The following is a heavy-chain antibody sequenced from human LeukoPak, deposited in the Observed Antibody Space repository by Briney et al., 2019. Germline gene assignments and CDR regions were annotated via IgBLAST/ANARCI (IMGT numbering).Heavy chain of an antibody. Sequence: PGGSLRLSCVASGFTFSTYWMHWVRQAPGKGLVWVSRITSDGSSTSSADSVKGRFTISRDNAKNTVYLQMNSLRVDDTAVYYCARVGNNYVYGYWGQGTLVTVSS. CDR3: ARVGNNYVYGY. J-gene: IGHJ4*02. CDR2: ITSDGSST. D-gene: IGHD5-18*01. CDR1: GFTFSTYW. V-gene: IGHV3-74*01.